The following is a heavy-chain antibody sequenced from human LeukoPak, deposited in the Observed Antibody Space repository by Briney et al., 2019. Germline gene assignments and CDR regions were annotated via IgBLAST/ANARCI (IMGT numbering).Heavy chain of an antibody. D-gene: IGHD3-22*01. CDR1: GGTFSSYA. CDR2: IIPIFGTA. V-gene: IGHV1-69*13. J-gene: IGHJ4*02. Sequence: GASVKVSCKASGGTFSSYAISWVRQAPGQGLEWMGGIIPIFGTANSAQKFQGRVTITADESTSTAYMELSSLRSEDTAVYYCLRQANYYDSSGYLYWGQGTLVTVSS. CDR3: LRQANYYDSSGYLY.